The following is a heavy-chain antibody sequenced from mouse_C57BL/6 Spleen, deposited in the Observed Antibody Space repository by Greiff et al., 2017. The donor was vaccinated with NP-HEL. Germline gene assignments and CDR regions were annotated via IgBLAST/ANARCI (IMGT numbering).Heavy chain of an antibody. V-gene: IGHV2-2*01. CDR3: ARRSDYDRGWYFDV. J-gene: IGHJ1*03. CDR1: GFSLTSYG. Sequence: QVQLQQSGPGLVQPSQSLSITCTVSGFSLTSYGVHWVRQSPGKGLEWLGVIWSGGSTDYNAAFISRLSISKDNSKSQVFFKMNSLQADDTAIYYCARRSDYDRGWYFDVWGTGTTVTVSS. D-gene: IGHD2-4*01. CDR2: IWSGGST.